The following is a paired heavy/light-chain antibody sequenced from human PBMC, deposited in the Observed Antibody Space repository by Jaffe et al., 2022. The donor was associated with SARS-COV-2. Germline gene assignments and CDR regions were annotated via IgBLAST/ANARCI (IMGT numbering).Light chain of an antibody. CDR3: TSYTSSGILMV. V-gene: IGLV2-14*03. Sequence: QSALTQPASVSGSPGQSITISCSGTSSDVGGYDYVSWYQHHPDKAPKLMIYDVTNRPSGVSNRFSGSKSGNTASLTISGLQAEDEADYYCTSYTSSGILMVFGGGTKLTVL. CDR2: DVT. J-gene: IGLJ3*02. CDR1: SSDVGGYDY.
Heavy chain of an antibody. Sequence: EVQLVESGGGLVKPGESLRLACAASGFIFSTYNMNWVRQAPGKGLEYVSFISTSSSYMYYADSMKGRFTISRDNAKNSLYLEMNSLRAEDTAVYYCARSPLYYYSSGRQRDCYYMDVWGKGTTVIVSS. D-gene: IGHD3-10*01. V-gene: IGHV3-21*02. CDR3: ARSPLYYYSSGRQRDCYYMDV. J-gene: IGHJ6*03. CDR1: GFIFSTYN. CDR2: ISTSSSYM.